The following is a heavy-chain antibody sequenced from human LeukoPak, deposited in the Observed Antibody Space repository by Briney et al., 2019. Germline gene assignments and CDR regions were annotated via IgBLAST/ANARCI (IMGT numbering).Heavy chain of an antibody. Sequence: SGPTLVNPTQTLTLTCSFSGFSISTSGVGVGWIRQPPGNALEWLALISWVDDKLYSPSLKSRLTIAQDTCKNQVVLTMTNVDPVDTATYYCSHSISGYGLFDYWGPGTLVTVSS. V-gene: IGHV2-5*02. CDR3: SHSISGYGLFDY. CDR1: GFSISTSGVG. CDR2: ISWVDDK. J-gene: IGHJ4*02. D-gene: IGHD5-12*01.